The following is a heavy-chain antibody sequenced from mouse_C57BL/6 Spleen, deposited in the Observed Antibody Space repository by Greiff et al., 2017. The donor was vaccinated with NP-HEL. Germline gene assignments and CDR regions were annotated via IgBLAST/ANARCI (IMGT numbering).Heavy chain of an antibody. J-gene: IGHJ2*01. CDR3: ARSGYYGSSYFDY. CDR2: ISDGGSYT. V-gene: IGHV5-4*01. D-gene: IGHD1-1*01. Sequence: EVQVVESGGGLVKPGGSLKLSCAASGFTFSSYAMSWVRQTPEKRLEWVATISDGGSYTYYPDNVKGRFTISRDNAKNNLYLQMSHLKSEDTAMYYCARSGYYGSSYFDYWGQSTTLTVSS. CDR1: GFTFSSYA.